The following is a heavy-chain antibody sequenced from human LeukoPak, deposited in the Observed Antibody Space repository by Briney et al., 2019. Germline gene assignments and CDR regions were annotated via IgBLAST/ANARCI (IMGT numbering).Heavy chain of an antibody. D-gene: IGHD3-3*01. CDR3: ARDFYDFWSGNDY. CDR2: IKQDGSEK. V-gene: IGHV3-7*01. Sequence: GGSLRLSCAASGFTFSSYWTSWVRQAPGKGLEWVANIKQDGSEKYYVDSVKGRFTISRDNAKNSLYLQMNSLRAEDTAVYYCARDFYDFWSGNDYWGQGTLVTVSS. CDR1: GFTFSSYW. J-gene: IGHJ4*02.